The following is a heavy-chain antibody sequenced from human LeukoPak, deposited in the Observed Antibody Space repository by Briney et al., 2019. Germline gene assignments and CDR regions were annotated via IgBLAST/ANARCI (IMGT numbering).Heavy chain of an antibody. CDR2: ISAYNGNT. CDR1: GYKFSNYG. V-gene: IGHV1-18*01. Sequence: ASVKVSCKASGYKFSNYGISWVRQAPGQGLEWMGWISAYNGNTNYAQKFQGRVTMTTDTSTSTAYMELRSLRSDDTAVYYCARGSTARYYYDSSGYYRGAVDYWGQGTLVTISS. CDR3: ARGSTARYYYDSSGYYRGAVDY. J-gene: IGHJ4*02. D-gene: IGHD3-22*01.